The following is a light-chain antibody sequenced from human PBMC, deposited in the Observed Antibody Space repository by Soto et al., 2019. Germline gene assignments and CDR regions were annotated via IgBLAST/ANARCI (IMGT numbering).Light chain of an antibody. CDR2: NAS. V-gene: IGKV3-11*01. Sequence: EIVLTQSPATLSLSPGERATLSCRASQSIGLAIAWYQHKPGQAPRLLIFNASQSPTGIPARFRGSWSGTDFTLSISSLEPEDFAVYYCQQRTDRPPWTFSQGTKVESK. J-gene: IGKJ1*01. CDR1: QSIGLA. CDR3: QQRTDRPPWT.